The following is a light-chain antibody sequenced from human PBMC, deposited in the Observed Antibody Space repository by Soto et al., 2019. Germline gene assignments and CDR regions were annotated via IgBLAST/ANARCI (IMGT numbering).Light chain of an antibody. CDR2: GAS. J-gene: IGKJ4*01. CDR3: QRYNSWPLS. CDR1: QGIGST. V-gene: IGKV3-15*01. Sequence: ETVMTQSPATLSVSPGERATLSCRASQGIGSTLAWYQQKPGQTPKLLIYGASTRATGVPARFSGGGSGTEFTLTINSLQSEDFAVYYCQRYNSWPLSFGGGTKVDIK.